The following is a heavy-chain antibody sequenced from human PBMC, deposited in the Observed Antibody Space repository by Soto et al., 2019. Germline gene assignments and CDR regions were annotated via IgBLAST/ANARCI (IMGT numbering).Heavy chain of an antibody. CDR2: IIPILGKP. CDR1: GGIFSTYA. Sequence: QVQLVQSGAEVKKPGSSVKVSCKASGGIFSTYAISWLRQAPGPGLEWMGGIIPILGKPNYAQRFQCRVTITADESTTISVRELSRLKSEDTSVYYCARDRDDDGSGNYYNRIDVWGQGTLGTVST. CDR3: ARDRDDDGSGNYYNRIDV. D-gene: IGHD3-10*01. V-gene: IGHV1-69*01. J-gene: IGHJ4*02.